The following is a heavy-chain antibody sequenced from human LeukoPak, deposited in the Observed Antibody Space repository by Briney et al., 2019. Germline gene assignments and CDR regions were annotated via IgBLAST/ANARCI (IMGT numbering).Heavy chain of an antibody. J-gene: IGHJ4*02. V-gene: IGHV1-2*02. CDR1: GYTFTGYY. CDR3: AREGWLRLVGLDY. CDR2: VNPNSGGT. D-gene: IGHD5-12*01. Sequence: ASVKVSCKASGYTFTGYYMHWVRQAPGQGLEWMGWVNPNSGGTNYAQKFQGRVTMTRDTSISTAYMELSRLRSDDTAVYYCAREGWLRLVGLDYWGQGTLVTVSS.